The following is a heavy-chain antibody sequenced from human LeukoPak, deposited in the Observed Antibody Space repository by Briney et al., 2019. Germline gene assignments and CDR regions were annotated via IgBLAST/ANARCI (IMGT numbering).Heavy chain of an antibody. J-gene: IGHJ5*02. D-gene: IGHD6-13*01. CDR1: GFTFSSYA. CDR2: ISGSGGST. Sequence: GGSLRLSCAASGFTFSSYAMGWVRQAPGKGLEWVSAISGSGGSTYYADSVKGRFTISRDNSKNTLYLQMNSLRAEDTAVYYCAKRRKSSSWLNWFDPWGQGTLVTVSS. CDR3: AKRRKSSSWLNWFDP. V-gene: IGHV3-23*01.